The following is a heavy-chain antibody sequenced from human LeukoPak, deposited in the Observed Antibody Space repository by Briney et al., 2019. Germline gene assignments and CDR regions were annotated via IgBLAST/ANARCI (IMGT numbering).Heavy chain of an antibody. Sequence: GGSLRLSCAASGFTFSGYAMSWVRQAPGKGLEWVSVISGSGGSTYYADSVKGRFTISRDNSKNTLCLQMNSLRAEDTAVYYCARDHNSSGWSYYYYYMDVWGKGTTVTVSS. V-gene: IGHV3-23*01. CDR1: GFTFSGYA. CDR3: ARDHNSSGWSYYYYYMDV. D-gene: IGHD6-19*01. CDR2: ISGSGGST. J-gene: IGHJ6*03.